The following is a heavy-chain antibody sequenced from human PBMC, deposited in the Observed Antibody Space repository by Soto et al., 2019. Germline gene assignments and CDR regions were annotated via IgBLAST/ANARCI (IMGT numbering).Heavy chain of an antibody. V-gene: IGHV4-34*01. CDR1: GGSFSGYF. CDR2: INHSGST. CDR3: AGCRARTQLVRTYYCCGMDV. Sequence: QVQLQQWGAGLLKPSETLSLTCAVYGGSFSGYFWSWVRQPPGKGREWIGEINHSGSTNYNPSLKSRVAISVDASKNQFSLKLSSVTAADAAVYYCAGCRARTQLVRTYYCCGMDVWGQGTTVTVSS. D-gene: IGHD6-13*01. J-gene: IGHJ6*02.